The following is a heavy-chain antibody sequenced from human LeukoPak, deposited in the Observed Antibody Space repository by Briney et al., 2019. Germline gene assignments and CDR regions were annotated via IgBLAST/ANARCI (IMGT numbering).Heavy chain of an antibody. V-gene: IGHV1-2*02. J-gene: IGHJ6*03. CDR3: ARDAYYDFWSGDRDYYYMDV. CDR1: GYTFTGYY. CDR2: INPNSGGT. D-gene: IGHD3-3*01. Sequence: GASVKVSCKASGYTFTGYYMLWVRQAPGQGLEWIGWINPNSGGTNYAQKFQGRVTMTRDTSISTAYMELSRLRSDDTAVYYCARDAYYDFWSGDRDYYYMDVWGKGTTVTVSS.